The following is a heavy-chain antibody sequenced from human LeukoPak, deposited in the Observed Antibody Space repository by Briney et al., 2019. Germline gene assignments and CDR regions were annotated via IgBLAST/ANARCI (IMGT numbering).Heavy chain of an antibody. CDR3: ARHRWLQLTDY. Sequence: SETLSLTCAVSGGSISSHYWSWIRQPPGKGLGWIGYIYYSGSTNYNPSLKSRVTISVDTSKNQFSLKLSSVTAADTAVYYCARHRWLQLTDYWGQGTLVTVSS. J-gene: IGHJ4*02. CDR1: GGSISSHY. CDR2: IYYSGST. D-gene: IGHD5-24*01. V-gene: IGHV4-59*11.